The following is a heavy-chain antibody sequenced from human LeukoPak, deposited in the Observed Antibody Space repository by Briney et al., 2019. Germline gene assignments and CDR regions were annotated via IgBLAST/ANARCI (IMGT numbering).Heavy chain of an antibody. D-gene: IGHD4-17*01. CDR1: GFTFSSYS. J-gene: IGHJ3*02. V-gene: IGHV3-21*04. CDR2: ISSSSSYI. CDR3: AKADGDSDAFDI. Sequence: GGSLRLSCAASGFTFSSYSMNWVRQAPGKGLEWVSSISSSSSYIYYADSVKDRFTISRDNAKNSLYLQMNSLRAEDMALYYCAKADGDSDAFDIWGQGTMVTVSS.